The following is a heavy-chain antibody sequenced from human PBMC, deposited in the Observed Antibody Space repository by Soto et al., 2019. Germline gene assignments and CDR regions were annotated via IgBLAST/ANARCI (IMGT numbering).Heavy chain of an antibody. Sequence: GGSLRLSCAASGFTFSSYAMHWVRQAPGKGLEWVSAISGSGGSTYYADSVKGRFTISRDNSKNTLYLQMNSLRAEDTAVYYCAKGDDRFGSGSYPFDWGQGTLVTVSS. CDR3: AKGDDRFGSGSYPFD. V-gene: IGHV3-23*01. D-gene: IGHD3-10*01. J-gene: IGHJ4*02. CDR2: ISGSGGST. CDR1: GFTFSSYA.